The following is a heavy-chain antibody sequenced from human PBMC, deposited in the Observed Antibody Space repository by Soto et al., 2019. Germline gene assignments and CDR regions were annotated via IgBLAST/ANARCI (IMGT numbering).Heavy chain of an antibody. V-gene: IGHV1-18*01. J-gene: IGHJ4*02. CDR1: GYTFTSYG. Sequence: ASVKVSCKASGYTFTSYGISWVRQAPGQGLEWMGWISAYNGNTNYAQKLQGRVTMTKDTSTSTAYMELRSLRSDDTAVYYCERELGGVAAPSGFDYWGQGTLVTVSS. D-gene: IGHD2-15*01. CDR3: ERELGGVAAPSGFDY. CDR2: ISAYNGNT.